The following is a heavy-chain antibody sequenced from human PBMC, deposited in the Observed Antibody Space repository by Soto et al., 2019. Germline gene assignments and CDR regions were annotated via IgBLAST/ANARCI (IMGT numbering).Heavy chain of an antibody. CDR1: GFTFSSYS. J-gene: IGHJ4*02. CDR3: ARDRWVRRPAAIWY. D-gene: IGHD2-2*01. V-gene: IGHV3-21*01. Sequence: GGSLRLSCAASGFTFSSYSMNWVRQAPGKGLEWVSSISSSSSYIYYADSVKGRFTISRDNAKNSLYLQMNSLRAEDTAVYYCARDRWVRRPAAIWYWGQGTLVTVSS. CDR2: ISSSSSYI.